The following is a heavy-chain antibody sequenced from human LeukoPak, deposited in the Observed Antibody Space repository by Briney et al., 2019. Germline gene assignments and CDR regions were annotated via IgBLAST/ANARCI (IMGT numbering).Heavy chain of an antibody. Sequence: ASVTVSCKASGDTFTSYAMNWVRQAPGQGLEWMGWISAYNGNTNYAQKLQGRVTMTTDTSTSTAYMELRSLRSDDTAVYYCARDRPYYDFWSGQQGDAFDIWGQGTMVTVSS. D-gene: IGHD3-3*01. CDR3: ARDRPYYDFWSGQQGDAFDI. V-gene: IGHV1-18*01. CDR2: ISAYNGNT. CDR1: GDTFTSYA. J-gene: IGHJ3*02.